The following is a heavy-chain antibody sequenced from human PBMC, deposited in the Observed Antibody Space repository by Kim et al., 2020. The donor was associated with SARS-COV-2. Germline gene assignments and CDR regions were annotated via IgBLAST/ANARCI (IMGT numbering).Heavy chain of an antibody. D-gene: IGHD1-26*01. CDR3: VKDHSPGYSGSYYFDY. V-gene: IGHV3-64D*09. Sequence: GGSLRLSCSASGFTFSIYAMHWVRQAPGKGLEYVSAVSYNGGSTYYADSVKGRFTISRDNSKNTLYLQMSSLKPEDTAVYYCVKDHSPGYSGSYYFDYWGQGTLVTVSS. J-gene: IGHJ4*02. CDR2: VSYNGGST. CDR1: GFTFSIYA.